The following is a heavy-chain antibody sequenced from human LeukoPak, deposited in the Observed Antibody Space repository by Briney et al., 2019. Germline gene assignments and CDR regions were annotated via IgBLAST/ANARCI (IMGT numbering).Heavy chain of an antibody. D-gene: IGHD3-10*01. V-gene: IGHV3-74*01. Sequence: GGSLRLSCAASGFTFNSYWMHWVRQDPGKGLVWVSRINSDGSTTTYADSVKGRFTISRDNSENTLYLQMNSLRPEDTAVYYCAKDGGAYGSGSYWGYYFDYWGQGTLVTVSS. CDR2: INSDGSTT. CDR3: AKDGGAYGSGSYWGYYFDY. CDR1: GFTFNSYW. J-gene: IGHJ4*02.